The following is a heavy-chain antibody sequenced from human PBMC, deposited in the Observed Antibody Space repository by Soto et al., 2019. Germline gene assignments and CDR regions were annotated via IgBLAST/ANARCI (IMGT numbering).Heavy chain of an antibody. CDR2: IPYDGSNK. V-gene: IGHV3-30-3*01. CDR1: GFTSSTYD. CDR3: ARDEYSSGHIDY. Sequence: QVQLVESGRGVVQPGRSLRLSCAASGFTSSTYDIQWVRQAPGKGLEWVAVIPYDGSNKYYADSVKGRFTISRDNSKNTLYLQMNSLRAEDTAVYYCARDEYSSGHIDYWGQGTLVTVSS. J-gene: IGHJ4*02. D-gene: IGHD6-19*01.